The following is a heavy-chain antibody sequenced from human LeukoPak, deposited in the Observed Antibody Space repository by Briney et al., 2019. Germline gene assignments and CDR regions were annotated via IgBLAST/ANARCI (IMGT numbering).Heavy chain of an antibody. CDR2: INQDGGEK. V-gene: IGHV3-7*01. CDR1: GFTFSSYW. J-gene: IGHJ1*01. D-gene: IGHD6-13*01. CDR3: ARESGIAAALDL. Sequence: PGGSLRLSCAASGFTFSSYWMSWVRQAPGKGLEWVANINQDGGEKYYVDSVKGRFTISRDNAKNTLYLQMNSLRAEDTAVYYCARESGIAAALDLWGQGPLVTVSS.